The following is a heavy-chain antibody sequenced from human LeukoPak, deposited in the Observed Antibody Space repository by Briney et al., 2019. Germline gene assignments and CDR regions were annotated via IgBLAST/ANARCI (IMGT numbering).Heavy chain of an antibody. CDR2: IYYSGST. V-gene: IGHV4-59*01. D-gene: IGHD3-22*01. CDR1: GFTFSSYA. CDR3: ARWGRYYDSSGYYETDYFDY. J-gene: IGHJ4*02. Sequence: GSLRLSCAASGFTFSSYAMSWIRQPPGKGLEWIGYIYYSGSTNYNPSLKSRVTISVDTSKNQFSLKLSSVTAADTAVYYCARWGRYYDSSGYYETDYFDYWGQGTLVTVSS.